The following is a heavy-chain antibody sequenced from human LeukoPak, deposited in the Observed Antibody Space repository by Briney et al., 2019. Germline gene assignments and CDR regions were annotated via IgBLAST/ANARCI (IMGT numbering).Heavy chain of an antibody. D-gene: IGHD6-13*01. CDR3: ARSAAAGTKGGYFQH. V-gene: IGHV1-8*01. CDR2: MNPNSGNT. J-gene: IGHJ1*01. Sequence: GASVKVSCKASGYTFTSYDINWVRHATGQGLEWMGWMNPNSGNTGYAQKFQGRVTMTRNTSISTAYMELSSLRSEDTAVYYCARSAAAGTKGGYFQHWGQGTLVTVSS. CDR1: GYTFTSYD.